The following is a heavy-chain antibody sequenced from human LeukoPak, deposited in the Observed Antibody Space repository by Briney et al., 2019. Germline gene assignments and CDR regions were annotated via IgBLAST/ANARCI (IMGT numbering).Heavy chain of an antibody. V-gene: IGHV1-46*01. CDR2: INPDDGST. Sequence: ASVKVSCKASGYTLTSYYLHWVRQVPGQGLQWMGIINPDDGSTTYPQEFQGRVTMTTDTSTSTVYMELSSLRSEDTAVYYCAIAASDYYDSSGYPSDAFDIWGQGTMVTVSS. D-gene: IGHD3-22*01. J-gene: IGHJ3*02. CDR1: GYTLTSYY. CDR3: AIAASDYYDSSGYPSDAFDI.